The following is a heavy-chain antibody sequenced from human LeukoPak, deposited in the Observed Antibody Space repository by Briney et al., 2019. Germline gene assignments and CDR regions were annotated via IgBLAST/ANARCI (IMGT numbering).Heavy chain of an antibody. D-gene: IGHD3-10*01. J-gene: IGHJ5*02. V-gene: IGHV1-8*01. CDR3: ARGKLMVRGVNITNWFDP. CDR2: MNPNSGNT. CDR1: GYTFTSYD. Sequence: GASVKVSCKASGYTFTSYDINWVRQATGQGLEWMGWMNPNSGNTGYAQKFQGRVTMTRNTSISTAYMELSSLRSEDTAVYYCARGKLMVRGVNITNWFDPWGQGTLVTVSS.